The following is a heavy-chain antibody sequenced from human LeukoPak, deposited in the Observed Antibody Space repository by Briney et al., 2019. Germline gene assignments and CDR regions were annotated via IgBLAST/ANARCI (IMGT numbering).Heavy chain of an antibody. D-gene: IGHD2-15*01. CDR3: ASSFTPNYYDI. CDR1: GFTFRNYF. J-gene: IGHJ4*02. CDR2: ISHDGTAE. Sequence: GGSLRLSCEGSGFTFRNYFMSWARQAPGKGLEWVATISHDGTAETYGDSVQGRSTISRDNAQNSVYLHVNSLRAEDTAVYYCASSFTPNYYDIWGQGILVTVSS. V-gene: IGHV3-7*01.